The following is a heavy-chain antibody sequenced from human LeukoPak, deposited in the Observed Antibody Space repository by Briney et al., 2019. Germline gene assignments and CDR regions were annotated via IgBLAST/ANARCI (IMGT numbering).Heavy chain of an antibody. CDR1: GGSISSSSYY. CDR3: ARHSVVPAAIWFDP. V-gene: IGHV4-39*01. J-gene: IGHJ5*02. Sequence: SETLSLTCTVPGGSISSSSYYWGWIRQPPGKGLEWIGSIYYSGSTYYNPSLKSRVTISVDTSKNQFSLKLSSVTAADTAVYYCARHSVVPAAIWFDPWGQGTLVTVSS. CDR2: IYYSGST. D-gene: IGHD2-2*01.